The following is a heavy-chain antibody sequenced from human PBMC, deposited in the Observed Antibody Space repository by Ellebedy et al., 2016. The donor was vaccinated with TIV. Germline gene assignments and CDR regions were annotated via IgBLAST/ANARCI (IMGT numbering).Heavy chain of an antibody. D-gene: IGHD1-26*01. V-gene: IGHV3-30*03. CDR1: GFSFSGYS. J-gene: IGHJ4*02. Sequence: GESLKISXAASGFSFSGYSFHWARQAPGKGLEWVAFIPHAGRNEYYADSVKGRFTISRDNSRSTVYLQMNSLRPEDTAVYYCARDGRVGSYNRGVYWGQGTLVTVSS. CDR2: IPHAGRNE. CDR3: ARDGRVGSYNRGVY.